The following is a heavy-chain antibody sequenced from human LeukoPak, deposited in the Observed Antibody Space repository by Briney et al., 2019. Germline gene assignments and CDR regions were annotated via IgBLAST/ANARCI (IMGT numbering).Heavy chain of an antibody. CDR3: ARRLGLGFGEYSNNWFDP. CDR2: IKHDGSEK. V-gene: IGHV3-7*01. D-gene: IGHD3-10*01. CDR1: GFSFSSYE. J-gene: IGHJ5*02. Sequence: PGGSLRLSCAASGFSFSSYEMKWVRQAPGKGLEWVANIKHDGSEKYYVDSVKGRFTISRDNAKNSLYLQMNSLRAEDTAVYYCARRLGLGFGEYSNNWFDPWGQGTLVTVSS.